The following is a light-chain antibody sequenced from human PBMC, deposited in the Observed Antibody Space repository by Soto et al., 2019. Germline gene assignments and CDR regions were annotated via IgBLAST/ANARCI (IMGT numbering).Light chain of an antibody. J-gene: IGKJ1*01. Sequence: DIVMTQSPLSLPVTPGEPASISCRSSQSLLDSDGYNYLDWYLQKSGQSPQLLIYLGSNRASGVPDRFSGSGSGTDVTLKISRVEAEDVGIYYCVQALQNPPTFGQGTKVEIK. CDR2: LGS. V-gene: IGKV2-28*01. CDR3: VQALQNPPT. CDR1: QSLLDSDGYNY.